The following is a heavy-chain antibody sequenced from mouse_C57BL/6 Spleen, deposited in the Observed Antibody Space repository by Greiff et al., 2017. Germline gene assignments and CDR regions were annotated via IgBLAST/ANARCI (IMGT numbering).Heavy chain of an antibody. CDR3: AREPYDGYYVYFDY. Sequence: QVQLKQPGTELVKPGASVKLSCKASGYTFTSYWMHWVKQRPGQGLEWIGNINPSNGGTNYNEKFKSKATLTVDKSSSTAYMQLSSLTSEDSAVYYCAREPYDGYYVYFDYWGQGTTLTVSS. CDR2: INPSNGGT. CDR1: GYTFTSYW. J-gene: IGHJ2*01. D-gene: IGHD2-3*01. V-gene: IGHV1-53*01.